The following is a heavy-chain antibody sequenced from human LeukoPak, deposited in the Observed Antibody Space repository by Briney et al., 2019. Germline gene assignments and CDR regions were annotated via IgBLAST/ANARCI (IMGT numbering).Heavy chain of an antibody. Sequence: GGPRKPSWQPPGFPFSNNYLSWIGKAPGKGLEWVSYISSSGSTIYYADSVKGRFTISRDNAKNSLYLQMNSLRAEDTAVYYCTAAGTSYWGQGTLVTVSS. V-gene: IGHV3-11*01. D-gene: IGHD6-13*01. CDR1: GFPFSNNY. CDR2: ISSSGSTI. CDR3: TAAGTSY. J-gene: IGHJ4*02.